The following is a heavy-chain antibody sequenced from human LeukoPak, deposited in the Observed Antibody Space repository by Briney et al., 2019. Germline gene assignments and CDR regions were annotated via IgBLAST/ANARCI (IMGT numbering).Heavy chain of an antibody. J-gene: IGHJ4*02. CDR2: ISHSGDII. Sequence: GGSLRLSCVVSGFRFSSYAMSWVRQAPGKGLEWVSSISHSGDIIHYADSVKGRFTISRDSSKNTLHPQMNSLRAEDTAVYYCAKAVMELDMSFDYWGQGTLVTVSS. D-gene: IGHD1-7*01. CDR3: AKAVMELDMSFDY. CDR1: GFRFSSYA. V-gene: IGHV3-23*01.